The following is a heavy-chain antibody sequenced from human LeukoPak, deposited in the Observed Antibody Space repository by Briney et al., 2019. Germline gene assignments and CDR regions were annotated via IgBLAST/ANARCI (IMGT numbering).Heavy chain of an antibody. D-gene: IGHD2-8*01. CDR2: ISYDGSNK. Sequence: PGGSLRLSCAASGFTFSSYGMHWVRQAPGKGLEWVAVISYDGSNKYYADSVQGRFTISRDNSKNTLYLQMNSLRAEDTAVYYCARGGLMVYALRVQNDAFDIWGQGTMVTVSS. J-gene: IGHJ3*02. V-gene: IGHV3-30*03. CDR1: GFTFSSYG. CDR3: ARGGLMVYALRVQNDAFDI.